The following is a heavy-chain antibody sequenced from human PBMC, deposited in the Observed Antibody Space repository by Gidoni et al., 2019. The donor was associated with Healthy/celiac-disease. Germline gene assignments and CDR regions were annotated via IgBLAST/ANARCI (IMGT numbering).Heavy chain of an antibody. CDR1: GYTFTGYY. CDR3: ARDKLMVYAKPAPGNNWFDP. D-gene: IGHD2-8*01. CDR2: INPNSGGT. J-gene: IGHJ5*02. V-gene: IGHV1-2*02. Sequence: QVQLVQSGAEVKTPGASVKVSCTASGYTFTGYYMHWVRQAPGQGLEWMGWINPNSGGTNYAQKFQGRVTMTRDTSISTAYMELSRLGSDDTAVYYCARDKLMVYAKPAPGNNWFDPWGQGTLVTVSS.